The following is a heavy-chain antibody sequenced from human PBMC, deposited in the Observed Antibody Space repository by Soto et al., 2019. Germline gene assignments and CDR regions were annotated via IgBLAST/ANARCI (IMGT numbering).Heavy chain of an antibody. J-gene: IGHJ4*02. Sequence: PGGSLRLSCGASGFTSGFTFSSYSMNWVRQAPGKGLEWVSSISSSSSYIYYADSVKGRFTISRDNAKNSLYLQMNSLRAEDTAVYYCPRDSGRGYSGYDFAYWGQGTLVTVSS. D-gene: IGHD5-12*01. CDR3: PRDSGRGYSGYDFAY. V-gene: IGHV3-21*01. CDR1: GFTFSSYS. CDR2: ISSSSSYI.